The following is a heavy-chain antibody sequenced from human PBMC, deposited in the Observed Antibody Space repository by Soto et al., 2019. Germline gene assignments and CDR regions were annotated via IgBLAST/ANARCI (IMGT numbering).Heavy chain of an antibody. J-gene: IGHJ4*02. CDR3: ARGLGRGYYDSSGYFHLDY. D-gene: IGHD3-22*01. CDR2: IYSGGST. V-gene: IGHV3-53*01. Sequence: PGGSLRLSCAASGFTVSSNYMSWVRQAPGKGLEWVSVIYSGGSTYYADSVKGRFTISRDNSKNTLYLQMNSLRAEDTAVYYCARGLGRGYYDSSGYFHLDYWGQGTLVTVSS. CDR1: GFTVSSNY.